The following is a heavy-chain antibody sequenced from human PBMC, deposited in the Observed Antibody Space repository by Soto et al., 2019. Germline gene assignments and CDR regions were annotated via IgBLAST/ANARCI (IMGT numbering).Heavy chain of an antibody. Sequence: QLQLQESGSGLVKPSQTLSLTCAVSGGSISSDGYFWSWIRQPPGKGLEWIGYIYHSGSTYYNPSLTGRVTISMDRSKNQFSLKLSSVTAADTAVYYCAAGGGLPRYYWGQGTLVTVSS. CDR3: AAGGGLPRYY. CDR1: GGSISSDGYF. V-gene: IGHV4-30-2*01. J-gene: IGHJ4*02. CDR2: IYHSGST. D-gene: IGHD5-12*01.